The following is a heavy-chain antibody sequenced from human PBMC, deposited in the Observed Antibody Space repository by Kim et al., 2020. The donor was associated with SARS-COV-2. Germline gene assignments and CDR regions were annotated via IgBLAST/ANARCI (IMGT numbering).Heavy chain of an antibody. D-gene: IGHD4-17*01. CDR1: GFTFSSYA. Sequence: GGSLRLSCAASGFTFSSYAMHWVRQAPGKGLEYVSAISSNGGSTYYANSVKGRFTISRDNSKNTLYLQMGSLRAEDMAVYYCATDYGGNSGDFDYWGQGTLVTVSS. V-gene: IGHV3-64*01. CDR2: ISSNGGST. J-gene: IGHJ4*02. CDR3: ATDYGGNSGDFDY.